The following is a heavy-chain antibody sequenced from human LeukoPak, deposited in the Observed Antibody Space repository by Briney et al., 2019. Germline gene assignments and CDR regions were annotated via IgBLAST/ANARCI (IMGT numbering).Heavy chain of an antibody. Sequence: PSETLSLTCTVSGGSIYSGTFYWGWIRQPPGKGLEWIGSMYYSGSTNYNPSLKSRVTISVDTSKNQFSLKLSSVTAADTAVYYCARGQGGSSGYYYTRQEEYFQHWGQGTLVTVSS. D-gene: IGHD3-22*01. CDR1: GGSIYSGTFY. CDR3: ARGQGGSSGYYYTRQEEYFQH. V-gene: IGHV4-39*07. J-gene: IGHJ1*01. CDR2: MYYSGST.